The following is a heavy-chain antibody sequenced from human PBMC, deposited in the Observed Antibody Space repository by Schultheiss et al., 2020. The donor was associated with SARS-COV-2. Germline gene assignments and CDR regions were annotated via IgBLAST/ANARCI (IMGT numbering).Heavy chain of an antibody. CDR1: GFNFRSHW. Sequence: GGSLRLSCGASGFNFRSHWMHWVRQVPGKGLVWVSRIKGDGRGTKYADSVKGRFTISRDNAKNTLYLQMNGLRAEDTAVYYCAKDAGRRTTVVTPVDYWGQGTLVTVSS. J-gene: IGHJ4*02. D-gene: IGHD4-23*01. CDR3: AKDAGRRTTVVTPVDY. CDR2: IKGDGRGT. V-gene: IGHV3-74*03.